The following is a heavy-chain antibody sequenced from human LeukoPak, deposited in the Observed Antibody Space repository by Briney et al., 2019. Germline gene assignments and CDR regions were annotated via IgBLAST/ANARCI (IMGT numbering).Heavy chain of an antibody. D-gene: IGHD4-17*01. Sequence: GGSLRLSCTASGFTFDDSTMSCFRQAPGKGLEWVSFIGSKAYGGTTEYAASVKGRFTISISDSKSIAYLQMNSLKTEDTAVYYCTRGIRQIRVYFDYWGQGTLVTVSS. V-gene: IGHV3-49*03. J-gene: IGHJ4*02. CDR2: IGSKAYGGTT. CDR1: GFTFDDST. CDR3: TRGIRQIRVYFDY.